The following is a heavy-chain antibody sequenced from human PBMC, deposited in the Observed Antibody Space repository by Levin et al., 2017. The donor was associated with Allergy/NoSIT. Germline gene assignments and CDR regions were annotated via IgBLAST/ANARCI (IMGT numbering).Heavy chain of an antibody. D-gene: IGHD3-22*01. J-gene: IGHJ4*02. V-gene: IGHV3-74*01. CDR1: GFTFSSYW. CDR2: INSDGSST. Sequence: PGGSLRLSCAASGFTFSSYWMHWVRQAPGKGLVWVSRINSDGSSTSYADSVKGRFTISRDNAKNTLYLQMNSLRAEDTAVYYCAREAFEYYDSSGYSDFDYWGQGTLVTVSS. CDR3: AREAFEYYDSSGYSDFDY.